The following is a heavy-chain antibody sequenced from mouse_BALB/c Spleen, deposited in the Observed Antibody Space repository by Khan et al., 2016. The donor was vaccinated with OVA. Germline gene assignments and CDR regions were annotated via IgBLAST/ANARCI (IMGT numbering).Heavy chain of an antibody. CDR1: GYTFTDYV. J-gene: IGHJ2*01. V-gene: IGHV1-77*01. CDR3: ARSGDGSLVY. Sequence: QVQLQQSGPELVKPGASVKMSCKASGYTFTDYVINWVRQGTGQGLEWIGQIYPGNNSTYYNEKFKDRATLTADTSSNTVSMHLSSLTAEDSAVYFCARSGDGSLVYWGRGTTLTVSS. CDR2: IYPGNNST. D-gene: IGHD3-1*01.